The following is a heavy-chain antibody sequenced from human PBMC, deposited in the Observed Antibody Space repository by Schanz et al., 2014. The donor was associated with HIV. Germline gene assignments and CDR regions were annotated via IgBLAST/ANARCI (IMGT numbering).Heavy chain of an antibody. D-gene: IGHD2-15*01. V-gene: IGHV3-33*03. CDR1: GFTFSDYG. CDR2: IWDDGSDK. J-gene: IGHJ2*01. CDR3: ALSRPSGYGGSWYFDL. Sequence: VQLVESGGGLVQPGRSLRLSCAASGFTFSDYGMHWARQAPGKGLEWVAVIWDDGSDKYYGDSVKGRFTISRDNDNDSLYLQMNSLRAEDTAVYYCALSRPSGYGGSWYFDLWGRGTLVAVSS.